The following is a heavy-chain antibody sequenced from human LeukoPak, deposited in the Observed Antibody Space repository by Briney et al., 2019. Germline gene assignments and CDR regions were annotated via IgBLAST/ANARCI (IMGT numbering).Heavy chain of an antibody. CDR2: ITPMVGPA. CDR3: ARGNWSDAFDV. CDR1: GGTFSTHA. D-gene: IGHD3-3*01. Sequence: SVKVSCKTSGGTFSTHAISWVRQVPGQGLEWMGGITPMVGPANYAQKFQDRVTITADESTGTAYLDLTSLTSEGTAIYYCARGNWSDAFDVWGQGTLVTVSS. J-gene: IGHJ3*01. V-gene: IGHV1-69*13.